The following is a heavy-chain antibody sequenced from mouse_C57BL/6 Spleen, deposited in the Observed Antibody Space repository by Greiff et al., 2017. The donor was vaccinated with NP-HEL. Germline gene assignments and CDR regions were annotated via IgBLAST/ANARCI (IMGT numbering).Heavy chain of an antibody. CDR2: ISYDGSN. CDR3: ARGNIPIYYDFD. V-gene: IGHV3-6*01. CDR1: GYSITSGYY. J-gene: IGHJ2*01. Sequence: DVKLQESGPGLVKPSQSLSLTCSVTGYSITSGYYWNWIRQFPGNKLEWMGYISYDGSNNYNPSLKNRISITRDTSKNQFFLKLNSVTTEDTATYYCARGNIPIYYDFDWGQGTTLTVSS. D-gene: IGHD2-4*01.